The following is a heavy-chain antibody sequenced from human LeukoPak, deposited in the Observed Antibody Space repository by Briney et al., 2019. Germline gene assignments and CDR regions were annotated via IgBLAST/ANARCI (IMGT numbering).Heavy chain of an antibody. J-gene: IGHJ4*02. V-gene: IGHV3-21*01. CDR2: ISSSSSYI. CDR3: ARVTEAPYYFDY. Sequence: GGSLRLSCAAPGFTFSSYSMNWVRQAPGKGLEWVSSISSSSSYIYYADSVKGRFTISRDNAKNSLYLQMNSLRAEDTAVYYCARVTEAPYYFDYWGQGTLVTVSS. CDR1: GFTFSSYS.